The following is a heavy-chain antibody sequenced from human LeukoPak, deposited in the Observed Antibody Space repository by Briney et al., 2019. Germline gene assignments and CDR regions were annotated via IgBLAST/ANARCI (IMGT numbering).Heavy chain of an antibody. Sequence: GSVKVSCKASGYTFTSYAMHWVRQAPGQRLEWMGWINAGNGNTKYSQKFQGRVTITRDTSASTAYMELSSLRSEHTAVYYCAKFPIPYCDDSSGYQYFDYWGQGTLVTVSS. CDR2: INAGNGNT. CDR1: GYTFTSYA. J-gene: IGHJ4*02. D-gene: IGHD3-22*01. V-gene: IGHV1-3*01. CDR3: AKFPIPYCDDSSGYQYFDY.